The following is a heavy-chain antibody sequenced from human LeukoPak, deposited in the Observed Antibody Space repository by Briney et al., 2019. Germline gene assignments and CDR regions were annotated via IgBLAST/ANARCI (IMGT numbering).Heavy chain of an antibody. Sequence: PGGSLRLSCAASGFTFSQYWMYRVRQAPGKGLVWVSYISTDGSIINDADSVKGRFTISRDNAKNTLYLQMNSLRVEDTAVYYCVGGDYWGQGTLVTVSS. CDR3: VGGDY. V-gene: IGHV3-74*01. CDR2: ISTDGSII. CDR1: GFTFSQYW. J-gene: IGHJ4*02.